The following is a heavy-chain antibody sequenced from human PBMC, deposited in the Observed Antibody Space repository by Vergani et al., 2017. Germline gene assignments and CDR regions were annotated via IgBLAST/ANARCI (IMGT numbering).Heavy chain of an antibody. J-gene: IGHJ4*02. Sequence: EVQLVESGGGLVQPGGSLRLSCAASGFTFSSYSMSWVRQAPGKWLEWVSSVIGSRATQYYADSVKGRFIISRDNSKKTLHLQMNSLRADDTAVYYCTKGSRGYTGYFFDYWGQGTLATVSS. CDR2: VIGSRATQ. CDR1: GFTFSSYS. V-gene: IGHV3-23*04. CDR3: TKGSRGYTGYFFDY. D-gene: IGHD5-12*01.